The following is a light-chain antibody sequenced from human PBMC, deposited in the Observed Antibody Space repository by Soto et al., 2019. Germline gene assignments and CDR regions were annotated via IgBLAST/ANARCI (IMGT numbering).Light chain of an antibody. CDR2: KTS. J-gene: IGKJ4*01. Sequence: DIQMTQSPSTLSASVGDRVSITCRASQSIDTYLAWYQQKPGKAPKLLIYKTSNLESGVPSRFSGSGSGTQFSLTISSLQPDDFATYYCQQYNSLSSVSFGGGTKVEI. V-gene: IGKV1-5*03. CDR1: QSIDTY. CDR3: QQYNSLSSVS.